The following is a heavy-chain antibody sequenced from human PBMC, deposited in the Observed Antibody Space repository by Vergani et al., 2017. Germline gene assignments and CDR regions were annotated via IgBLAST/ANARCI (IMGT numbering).Heavy chain of an antibody. Sequence: QVQLQESGPGLVKPSETLSLTCTVSGGSISSYYWSWIRQPPGKGLEWIGYIYYSGSTNYNPSLKSRVTISVDTSKNQFSLKLSSVTAADTAVYYCAREKPRGYGNNVDYWGQGTRVTVSS. CDR1: GGSISSYY. J-gene: IGHJ4*02. CDR3: AREKPRGYGNNVDY. D-gene: IGHD5-12*01. V-gene: IGHV4-59*01. CDR2: IYYSGST.